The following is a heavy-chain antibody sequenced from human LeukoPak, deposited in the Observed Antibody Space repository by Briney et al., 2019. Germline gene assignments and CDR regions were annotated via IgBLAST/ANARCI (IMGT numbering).Heavy chain of an antibody. CDR2: IYYSGST. J-gene: IGHJ4*02. CDR1: GGSISSSSYY. V-gene: IGHV4-39*07. CDR3: ASDYYDILTGYFLPLDY. Sequence: SETLSLTCTVSGGSISSSSYYWGWIRQPPGKGLEWIGSIYYSGSTYYNPSLKSRVTISVDMSKNQFSLKLSSVTAADTAVYYCASDYYDILTGYFLPLDYWGQGTLVTVSS. D-gene: IGHD3-9*01.